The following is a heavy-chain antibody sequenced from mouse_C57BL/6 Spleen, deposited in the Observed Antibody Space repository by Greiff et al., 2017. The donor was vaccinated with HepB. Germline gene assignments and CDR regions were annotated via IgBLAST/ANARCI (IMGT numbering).Heavy chain of an antibody. CDR2: IDPSDSYT. D-gene: IGHD2-4*01. Sequence: QVQLQQSGAELVMPGASVKLSCKASGYTFTSYWMHWVKQRPGQGLEWIGEIDPSDSYTNYNQKFKGKSTLSVDKSSSTAYMQLSSLTSEDSAVYYCARWNDYGYFDYWGQGTTLTVSS. CDR3: ARWNDYGYFDY. J-gene: IGHJ2*01. V-gene: IGHV1-69*01. CDR1: GYTFTSYW.